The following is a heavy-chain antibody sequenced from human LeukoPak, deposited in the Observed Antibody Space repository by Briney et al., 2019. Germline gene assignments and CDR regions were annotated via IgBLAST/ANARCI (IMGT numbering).Heavy chain of an antibody. V-gene: IGHV3-7*01. CDR3: ARWRWLQSEFDY. D-gene: IGHD5-24*01. CDR2: IKEDGREK. Sequence: GGSLRLSCAASGFTFSSHSMSWVRQAPGKGLEGVAYIKEDGREKDHVDSVKGRFTISRDNAKNSLYLQMNTLRADDTAMYYCARWRWLQSEFDYWGQGTLVTVPS. CDR1: GFTFSSHS. J-gene: IGHJ4*02.